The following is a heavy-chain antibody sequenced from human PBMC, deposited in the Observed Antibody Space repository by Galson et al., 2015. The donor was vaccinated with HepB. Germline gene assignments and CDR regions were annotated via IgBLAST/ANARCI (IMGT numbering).Heavy chain of an antibody. V-gene: IGHV3-48*02. J-gene: IGHJ3*01. CDR1: GFTFSVYS. CDR3: ARSTRGAFDF. CDR2: ITSDIRTI. Sequence: SLRLSCAASGFTFSVYSMNWVRQGPGKGLEWVSYITSDIRTIYYADSVKGRFTISRDNDKELLYLQMNSLRDEDTAVYYCARSTRGAFDFWGLGTMVTVSS. D-gene: IGHD3-10*01.